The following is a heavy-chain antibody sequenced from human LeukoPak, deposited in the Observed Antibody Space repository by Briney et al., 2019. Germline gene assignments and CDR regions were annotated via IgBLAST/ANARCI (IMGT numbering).Heavy chain of an antibody. D-gene: IGHD6-19*01. J-gene: IGHJ4*02. CDR3: ARGGLAVAGKTQFHFDK. Sequence: ASVKVSCKASGYIFGDYYIHWVRQAPGQGLEYMGWINPNGGGPNYAQRFKGRVTLTKDTSINTVYMEMTGLTSDDTGVFYCARGGLAVAGKTQFHFDKWGQGTLVTVSS. CDR1: GYIFGDYY. CDR2: INPNGGGP. V-gene: IGHV1-2*02.